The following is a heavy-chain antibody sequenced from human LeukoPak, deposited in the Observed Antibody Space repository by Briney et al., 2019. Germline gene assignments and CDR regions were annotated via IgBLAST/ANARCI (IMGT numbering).Heavy chain of an antibody. D-gene: IGHD2-2*01. CDR1: GGSISSYY. V-gene: IGHV4-4*07. Sequence: PSETLSLTCTVSGGSISSYYWSWIRQPAGKGLEWIGRIYTSGSTNYNPSLKSRVTMSVDTSKNQFSLKLSSVTAAVTAVYYCARGGADSITSPIDYWGQGTLVTVSS. J-gene: IGHJ4*02. CDR2: IYTSGST. CDR3: ARGGADSITSPIDY.